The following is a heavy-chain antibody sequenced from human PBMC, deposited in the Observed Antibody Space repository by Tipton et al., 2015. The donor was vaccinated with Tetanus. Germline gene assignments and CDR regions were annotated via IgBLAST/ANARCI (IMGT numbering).Heavy chain of an antibody. J-gene: IGHJ4*02. CDR3: ARWGPGVTTWGFDF. V-gene: IGHV4-4*07. Sequence: LRLSCTVSGGSIRSHFWSWIRQPAGKGLEWIGRLHSSGDTTYNPSLKSRVTMSVDTSKNQFSLRLSSVTAADTALYFCARWGPGVTTWGFDFWGQGTLVTVSS. CDR1: GGSIRSHF. CDR2: LHSSGDT. D-gene: IGHD3-16*01.